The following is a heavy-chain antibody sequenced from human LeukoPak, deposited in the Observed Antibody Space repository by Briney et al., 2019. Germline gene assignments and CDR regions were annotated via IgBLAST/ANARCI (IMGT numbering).Heavy chain of an antibody. CDR1: GYTFTSYY. CDR2: INPSGDSA. J-gene: IGHJ4*02. D-gene: IGHD3-9*01. Sequence: ASVKVSCKASGYTFTSYYIQWVRQAPGQGLEWMGIINPSGDSASYAQKFQGRFTMSRDTSTSTVYMELSSLRSEDTAVYLCARGSLLTGYYTQLKFDYWGQGTLVTVSS. CDR3: ARGSLLTGYYTQLKFDY. V-gene: IGHV1-46*01.